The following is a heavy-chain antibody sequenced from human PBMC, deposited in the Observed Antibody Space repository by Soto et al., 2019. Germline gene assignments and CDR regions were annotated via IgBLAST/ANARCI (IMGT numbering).Heavy chain of an antibody. J-gene: IGHJ5*02. CDR3: ARDKGLRGDWFDP. CDR2: ISAYNGNT. Sequence: QVQLVQTGAEVKKPGASVKVSCKASGYTFTSYGISWVRKAPGQGLEWMGWISAYNGNTNDAQKFQVRVTMNTDTSTSTAYMELRSLRSDDTAVYYCARDKGLRGDWFDPWGQGTLVTVSP. V-gene: IGHV1-18*01. D-gene: IGHD5-12*01. CDR1: GYTFTSYG.